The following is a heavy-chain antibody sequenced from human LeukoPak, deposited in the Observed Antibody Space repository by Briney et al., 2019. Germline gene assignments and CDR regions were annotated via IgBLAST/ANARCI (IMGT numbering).Heavy chain of an antibody. D-gene: IGHD2-15*01. CDR1: GFTFSSYA. CDR2: ISYDGSNK. CDR3: ARDYPCSGGSCYSSYYYYGMDV. V-gene: IGHV3-30*04. Sequence: GGSLRLSCAASGFTFSSYAMSWVRQAPGKGLEWVAVISYDGSNKYYADSVKGRFTISRDNSKNTLYLQMNSLRAEDTAVYYCARDYPCSGGSCYSSYYYYGMDVWGKGTTVTVSS. J-gene: IGHJ6*04.